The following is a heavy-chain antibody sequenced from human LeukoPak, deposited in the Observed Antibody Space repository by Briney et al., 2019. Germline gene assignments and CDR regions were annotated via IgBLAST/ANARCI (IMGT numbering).Heavy chain of an antibody. CDR1: GFTFTSYW. CDR3: AGLPFL. CDR2: IKQDGSEK. V-gene: IGHV3-7*01. Sequence: GGSLRLSCAVSGFTFTSYWMNWVRQAPGKGLEWVANIKQDGSEKYYVDSVKGRFTISRDNAKNSLYLQMNSLRAEDTAVYYCAGLPFLWGQGTPVTVSS. J-gene: IGHJ4*02.